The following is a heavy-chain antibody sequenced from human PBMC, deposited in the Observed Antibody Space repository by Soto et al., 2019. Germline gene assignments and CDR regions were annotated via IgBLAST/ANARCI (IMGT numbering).Heavy chain of an antibody. V-gene: IGHV2-5*02. Sequence: QITLKESGPTLVKPTQTLTLTCTLSGFSLSTTTVGVAWIRQHPGKALEWLALIYCDDDRRYIPSLKNRLTITKYTSGVQVVRTMTNMDPVDTATYYCSQVTPFYFRGSFFAYWGPGILVTVSS. CDR2: IYCDDDR. CDR1: GFSLSTTTVG. J-gene: IGHJ4*02. D-gene: IGHD3-9*01. CDR3: SQVTPFYFRGSFFAY.